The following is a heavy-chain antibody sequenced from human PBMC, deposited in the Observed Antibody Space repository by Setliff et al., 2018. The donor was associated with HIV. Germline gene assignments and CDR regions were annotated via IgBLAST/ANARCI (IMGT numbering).Heavy chain of an antibody. CDR1: GDSLSSDYYY. CDR2: IYYSGST. D-gene: IGHD6-19*01. CDR3: ARDMAVAVDV. Sequence: SETLSLTCTVSGDSLSSDYYYWTWIRQHPEKGLEWIGYIYYSGSTDYNPSLKSRVTISVDTSKNQFSLRLTSVTAADTAMYYCARDMAVAVDVWGKGTTVTVSS. J-gene: IGHJ6*04. V-gene: IGHV4-30-4*01.